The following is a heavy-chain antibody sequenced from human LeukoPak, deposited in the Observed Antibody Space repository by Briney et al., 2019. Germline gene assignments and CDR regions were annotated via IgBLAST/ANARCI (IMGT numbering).Heavy chain of an antibody. V-gene: IGHV3-23*01. CDR1: GFSFNTYS. Sequence: GGSLRLSCTTSGFSFNTYSMSWVRQAPGKGLEGVSAINDDTPYYTDSVKGRFTVSRDNSKDTLYLHLNSLRAEDTAIYYCAKEHDLWHKEGNWFDTWGQGVLVTVSS. CDR3: AKEHDLWHKEGNWFDT. D-gene: IGHD3-3*01. J-gene: IGHJ5*02. CDR2: INDDTP.